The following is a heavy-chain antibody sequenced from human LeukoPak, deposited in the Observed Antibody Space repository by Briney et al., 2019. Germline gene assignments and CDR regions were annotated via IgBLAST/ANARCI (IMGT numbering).Heavy chain of an antibody. CDR2: ISYDGSNK. J-gene: IGHJ4*02. D-gene: IGHD2-15*01. CDR1: GFTFSSYG. CDR3: AKDPGYCSGGSCYSFYY. Sequence: GRSLRLSCAASGFTFSSYGMHWVRQAPGKGLEWVAVISYDGSNKYYADSVKGRFTISRDNSKNTLYLQMNSLRAEDTAVYYCAKDPGYCSGGSCYSFYYWGQGTLVTVSS. V-gene: IGHV3-30*18.